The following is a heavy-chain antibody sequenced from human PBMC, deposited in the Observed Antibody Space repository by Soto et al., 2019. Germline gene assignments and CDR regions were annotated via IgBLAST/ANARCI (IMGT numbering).Heavy chain of an antibody. CDR2: IIPIFGTA. D-gene: IGHD4-17*01. J-gene: IGHJ4*02. V-gene: IGHV1-69*13. Sequence: GASVKVSCKASGGTFSSYAISWVRQAPGQGLEWMGGIIPIFGTANYAQKFQGRVTITAGESTSTAYMELSSLRSEDTAVYYCARSYGDYVPYYFDYWGQGTLVTVSS. CDR3: ARSYGDYVPYYFDY. CDR1: GGTFSSYA.